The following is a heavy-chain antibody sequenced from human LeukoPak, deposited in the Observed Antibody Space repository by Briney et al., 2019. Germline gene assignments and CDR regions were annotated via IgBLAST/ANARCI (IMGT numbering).Heavy chain of an antibody. CDR3: ARAGIRFSMVRGFARRRHWFDP. Sequence: GGCLRLSCAASGFIFSSYEVNWVRQAPGRGLEWISYISSSDDLIYYADSVKGRFTISRDNAKNSLYLQMISPRAEDTAVYNCARAGIRFSMVRGFARRRHWFDPWGQGTLVTVSS. D-gene: IGHD3-10*01. V-gene: IGHV3-48*03. CDR1: GFIFSSYE. CDR2: ISSSDDLI. J-gene: IGHJ5*02.